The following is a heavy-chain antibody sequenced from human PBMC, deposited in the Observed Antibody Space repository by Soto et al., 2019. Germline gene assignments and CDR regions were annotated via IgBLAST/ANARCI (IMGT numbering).Heavy chain of an antibody. CDR1: GGTFSSYA. J-gene: IGHJ5*02. D-gene: IGHD2-15*01. CDR2: IIPIFGTA. Sequence: QVRLVQSGAEVKKPGSSVKVSCKASGGTFSSYAISWVRQAPGQGLEWMGGIIPIFGTANYAQKFQGRVTITADKSTSTAYMELSSLRSEDTAVYYCARDRGGYCSGGSCSNWFDPWGQGTLVTVSS. V-gene: IGHV1-69*06. CDR3: ARDRGGYCSGGSCSNWFDP.